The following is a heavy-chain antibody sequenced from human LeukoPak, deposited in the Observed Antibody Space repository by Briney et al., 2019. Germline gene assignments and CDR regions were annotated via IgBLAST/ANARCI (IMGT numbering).Heavy chain of an antibody. CDR1: GYTFTSYD. V-gene: IGHV1-8*01. CDR2: MNPNSGNT. D-gene: IGHD2/OR15-2a*01. J-gene: IGHJ6*03. Sequence: ASVKVSCKASGYTFTSYDINWVRQATGQGREGMGWMNPNSGNTGYAQKFQGRVTITRNTSISTAYMELSRLRAEDPAVYYCARTRGNPVLSVGYYYMDVWGKGTTVTVSS. CDR3: ARTRGNPVLSVGYYYMDV.